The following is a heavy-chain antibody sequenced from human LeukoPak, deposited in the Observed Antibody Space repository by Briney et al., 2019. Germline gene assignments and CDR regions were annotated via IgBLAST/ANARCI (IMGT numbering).Heavy chain of an antibody. CDR3: ARTTMDRGYYYYYMDV. CDR2: IYTSGST. Sequence: SETLSLTCTVSGGSISSYYWSWIRQPAGKGLEWIGRIYTSGSTNYNPSLKSRVTISVDTSKNQFSLKLSSVTAADTAVYYCARTTMDRGYYYYYMDVWGKGTTVTFSS. CDR1: GGSISSYY. V-gene: IGHV4-4*07. J-gene: IGHJ6*03. D-gene: IGHD3-10*01.